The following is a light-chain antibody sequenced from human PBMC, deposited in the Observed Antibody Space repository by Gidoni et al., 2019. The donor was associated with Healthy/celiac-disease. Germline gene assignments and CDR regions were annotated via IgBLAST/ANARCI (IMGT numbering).Light chain of an antibody. CDR3: QQRSNWPPYT. V-gene: IGKV3-11*01. J-gene: IGKJ2*01. CDR2: DAS. CDR1: QSVSSY. Sequence: EIVLTQSPATQSVSPGERATLSCRASQSVSSYLAWYQQKPGKAPRLLIYDASNRATGIPARFSGSGSGTDFTLTISSLEPEDFAVYYCQQRSNWPPYTFGQGTKLEIK.